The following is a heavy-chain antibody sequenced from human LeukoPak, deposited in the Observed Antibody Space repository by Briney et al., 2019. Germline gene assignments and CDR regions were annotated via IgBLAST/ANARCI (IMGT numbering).Heavy chain of an antibody. D-gene: IGHD3-3*01. Sequence: GGSLRLSCAASGFTVSSNYMSWVRQAPGKGLEWVSVIYSGGSTYYADSVKGRFTISRDNSKNTLYLQMNSLRAEDTAVYYCARSTTIFRGSGMDVWGKGTTVTVSS. CDR2: IYSGGST. V-gene: IGHV3-66*02. CDR3: ARSTTIFRGSGMDV. CDR1: GFTVSSNY. J-gene: IGHJ6*03.